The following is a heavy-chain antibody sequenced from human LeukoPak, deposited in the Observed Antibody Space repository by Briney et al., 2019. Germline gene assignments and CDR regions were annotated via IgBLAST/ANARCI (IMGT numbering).Heavy chain of an antibody. CDR2: INPSGGST. D-gene: IGHD3-22*01. J-gene: IGHJ4*02. CDR1: GYTFTSYY. Sequence: ASVKVSCKASGYTFTSYYMHWVRQAPGQGLEWMGIINPSGGSTSYAQKFQGRVTMTRDMSTSTVYMELSSLRSEDTAVYYCARATKLTRYYYDSSGLARWGQGTLVTVSS. V-gene: IGHV1-46*01. CDR3: ARATKLTRYYYDSSGLAR.